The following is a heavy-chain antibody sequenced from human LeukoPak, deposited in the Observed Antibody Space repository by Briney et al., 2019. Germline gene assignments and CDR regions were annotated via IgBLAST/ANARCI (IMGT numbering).Heavy chain of an antibody. V-gene: IGHV4-59*01. CDR1: GGSISSYY. J-gene: IGHJ6*03. Sequence: PSETLSLTCTVSGGSISSYYWSWIRQPPGKGLEWIGYIYYSGSTNYNPSLKSRVTISVDTSKNQFPLKLSSVTAADTAVYYCARGHCSSTSCRYYYYYYYMDVWGKGTTVTVSS. CDR3: ARGHCSSTSCRYYYYYYYMDV. CDR2: IYYSGST. D-gene: IGHD2-2*01.